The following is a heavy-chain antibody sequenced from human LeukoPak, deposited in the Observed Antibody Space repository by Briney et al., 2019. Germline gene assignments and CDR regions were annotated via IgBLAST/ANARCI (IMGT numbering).Heavy chain of an antibody. CDR3: AREKLDYGDSLPLDAFDI. CDR1: GDSISSSNW. J-gene: IGHJ3*02. V-gene: IGHV4-4*02. CDR2: IYHSGST. D-gene: IGHD4-17*01. Sequence: PSGTLSLTCAVSGDSISSSNWWCWVRQPPGEGLQWIGEIYHSGSTNYNPSLKSRATTSVDKSKNQFSLKLTSVTAADTAVYYCAREKLDYGDSLPLDAFDIWGQGTMVTVSS.